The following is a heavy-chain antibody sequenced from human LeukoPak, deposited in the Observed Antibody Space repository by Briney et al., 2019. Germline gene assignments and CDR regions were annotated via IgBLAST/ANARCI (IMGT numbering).Heavy chain of an antibody. V-gene: IGHV1-8*01. D-gene: IGHD1-26*01. CDR2: MNPINGNT. J-gene: IGHJ4*02. Sequence: ASVKVSCKASGFTFTSYDINWVRQATGQGLEWMGWMNPINGNTGYSQKFQDRVTITRDTPASTAYMALSSLTSDDTAVYYCARQGGGPYSGSPFDYWGQGTLVTVSS. CDR3: ARQGGGPYSGSPFDY. CDR1: GFTFTSYD.